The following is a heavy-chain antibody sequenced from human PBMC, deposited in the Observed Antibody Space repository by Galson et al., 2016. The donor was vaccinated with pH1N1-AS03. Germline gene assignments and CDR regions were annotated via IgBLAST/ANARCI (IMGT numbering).Heavy chain of an antibody. D-gene: IGHD3-16*01. V-gene: IGHV4-4*02. CDR2: IYHDGNT. CDR1: GASITSNRW. J-gene: IGHJ4*02. Sequence: SETLSLTCAVSGASITSNRWWTWVRQIPGRGLERIGEIYHDGNTHHNPSLKNRLSISVDSSKNKFSLKLTSVTAADTAIYYCARERMGANDYWGPGTLVTVSS. CDR3: ARERMGANDY.